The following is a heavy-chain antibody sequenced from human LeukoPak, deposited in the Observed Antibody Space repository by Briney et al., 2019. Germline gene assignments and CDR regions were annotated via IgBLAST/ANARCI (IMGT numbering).Heavy chain of an antibody. CDR1: GGSISSYY. V-gene: IGHV4-59*12. CDR2: IYYSGST. CDR3: ARERKYYGSGSYLDY. Sequence: SETLSLTCTASGGSISSYYWSWIRQPPGKGLEWIGYIYYSGSTNYNPSLKSRVTISVDTSKNQFSLKLSSVTAEDTAVYYCARERKYYGSGSYLDYWGQGTLVTVSS. D-gene: IGHD3-10*01. J-gene: IGHJ4*02.